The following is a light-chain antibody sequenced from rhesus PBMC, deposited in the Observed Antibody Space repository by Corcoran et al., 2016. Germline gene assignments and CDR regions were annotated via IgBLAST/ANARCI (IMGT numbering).Light chain of an antibody. J-gene: IGKJ1*01. CDR2: YAS. CDR1: QGISSY. V-gene: IGKV1S14*01. CDR3: QQHNSSPRT. Sequence: DIQMTQSPSSLSASVGETVTITCRASQGISSYLAWYQQKPGKAPRPLIYYASILESGVPSRVSGRGSGTVFTLTISSLQPEDFAIYYCQQHNSSPRTFGQGTKVEIK.